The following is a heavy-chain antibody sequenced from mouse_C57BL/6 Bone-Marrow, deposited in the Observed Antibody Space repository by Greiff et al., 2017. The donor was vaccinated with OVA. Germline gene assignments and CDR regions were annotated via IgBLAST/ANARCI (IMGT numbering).Heavy chain of an antibody. CDR1: GFSLTSYG. CDR2: IWGGGST. CDR3: AKRLRGPYYAMDY. V-gene: IGHV2-9*01. J-gene: IGHJ4*01. Sequence: VQLVESGPGLVAPSQSLSITCTVSGFSLTSYGVDWVRPPPGKGLEWLGVIWGGGSTNYNSAFMSRLSISKDNSKSQVFLKMNSLQTDDTAMYYCAKRLRGPYYAMDYWGQGTSVTVSS.